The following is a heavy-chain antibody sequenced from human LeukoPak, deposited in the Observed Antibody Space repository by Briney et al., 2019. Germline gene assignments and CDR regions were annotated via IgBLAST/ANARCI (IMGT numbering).Heavy chain of an antibody. J-gene: IGHJ4*02. CDR1: GFTFSGFS. CDR2: ISGSGGST. CDR3: AKENERRYFDY. V-gene: IGHV3-23*01. Sequence: PGGSLRLSCAASGFTFSGFSMNWVRQAPGKGLEWVSAISGSGGSTYYADSVKGRFTISRDNSKNTLYLQMNSLRAEDTAVYYCAKENERRYFDYWGQGTLVTVSS. D-gene: IGHD1-1*01.